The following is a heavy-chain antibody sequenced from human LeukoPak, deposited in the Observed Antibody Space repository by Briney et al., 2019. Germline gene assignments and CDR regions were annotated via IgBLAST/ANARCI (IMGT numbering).Heavy chain of an antibody. D-gene: IGHD5-18*01. J-gene: IGHJ4*02. V-gene: IGHV1-24*01. CDR1: GFTFSSYG. Sequence: NPGGSLRLSCAASGFTFSSYGMHWVRQAPGKGLEWMGGFDPEDGETIYAQKFQGRVTMTEDTSTDTAYMELSSLRSEDTAVYYCAREGRSRQGKYTFDYWGQGTLVTVSS. CDR2: FDPEDGET. CDR3: AREGRSRQGKYTFDY.